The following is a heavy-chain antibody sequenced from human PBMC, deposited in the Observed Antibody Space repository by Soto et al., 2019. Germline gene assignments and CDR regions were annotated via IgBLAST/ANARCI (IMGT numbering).Heavy chain of an antibody. Sequence: PSETLSLTCTVSGGSISTDGYYWSWVRQLPGKGLEWIAYIYHSGSSYYNPSLKTRLTMAVDTSQNQFSLRLTSVTAADTAVYYCARRGRIAAAGSNWFDPWGQGTLVTVSS. J-gene: IGHJ5*02. D-gene: IGHD6-13*01. V-gene: IGHV4-31*03. CDR1: GGSISTDGYY. CDR3: ARRGRIAAAGSNWFDP. CDR2: IYHSGSS.